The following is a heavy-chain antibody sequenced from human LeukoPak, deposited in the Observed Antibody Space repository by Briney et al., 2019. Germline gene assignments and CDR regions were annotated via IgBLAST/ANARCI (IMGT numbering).Heavy chain of an antibody. J-gene: IGHJ4*02. CDR3: AREALLYYFYY. V-gene: IGHV4-30-4*08. CDR2: IYHSGST. D-gene: IGHD2-15*01. Sequence: SQTLSLTCTVSGASISNGDYYWTWIRQTPGEGLEWIGYIYHSGSTYYNPSLKSRLTISLDTSENQFSLSLNSVTAADTAVYYCAREALLYYFYYWGQGTPVSVSS. CDR1: GASISNGDYY.